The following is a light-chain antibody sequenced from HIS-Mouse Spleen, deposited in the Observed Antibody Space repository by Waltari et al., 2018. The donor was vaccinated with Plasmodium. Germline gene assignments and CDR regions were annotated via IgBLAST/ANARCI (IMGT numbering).Light chain of an antibody. Sequence: QSALTQPASVSGSPGQSITISCTGTSSDVGSYNLVSWYQQHPGKAPKFIIYEGSKRPSRVSNRFSCSKTCNTASLTISGLQAEDEADYYCCSYAGSSTYVFETGTKVTVL. J-gene: IGLJ1*01. CDR1: SSDVGSYNL. V-gene: IGLV2-23*01. CDR3: CSYAGSSTYV. CDR2: EGS.